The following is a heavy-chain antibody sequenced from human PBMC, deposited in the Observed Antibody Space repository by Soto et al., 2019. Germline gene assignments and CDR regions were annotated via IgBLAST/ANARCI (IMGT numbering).Heavy chain of an antibody. CDR1: GGTFSSYA. CDR3: ARDRYYDSSGLTWFDP. D-gene: IGHD3-22*01. Sequence: SVKVSCKASGGTFSSYAISWVRQAPGQGLEWMGGIIPIFGTANYAQKFQGRVTITADESTSTAYMELSSLRSEDTAVYYCARDRYYDSSGLTWFDPWGQGTLVTVS. CDR2: IIPIFGTA. V-gene: IGHV1-69*13. J-gene: IGHJ5*02.